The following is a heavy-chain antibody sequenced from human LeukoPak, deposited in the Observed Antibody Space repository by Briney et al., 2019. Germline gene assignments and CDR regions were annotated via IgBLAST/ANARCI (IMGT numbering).Heavy chain of an antibody. Sequence: SVKVSCKASGGTFISYAISWVRQAPGQGLEWMGGIIPIFGTANYAQKFQGRVTITADKSTSTAYMELSGLRSEDTAVYYCARSYDSSGYYFLFDYWGQGTLVTVSS. CDR1: GGTFISYA. CDR2: IIPIFGTA. V-gene: IGHV1-69*06. CDR3: ARSYDSSGYYFLFDY. D-gene: IGHD3-22*01. J-gene: IGHJ4*02.